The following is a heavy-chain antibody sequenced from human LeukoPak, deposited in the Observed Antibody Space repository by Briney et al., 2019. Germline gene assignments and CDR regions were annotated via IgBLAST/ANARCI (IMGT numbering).Heavy chain of an antibody. J-gene: IGHJ4*02. CDR3: AKGSWFDY. D-gene: IGHD1-26*01. CDR2: ISYDGSNK. CDR1: GFTFSSYG. V-gene: IGHV3-30*18. Sequence: GRSLRLSCAASGFTFSSYGMHWVRQAPGKGLEWVAVISYDGSNKYYADSVKGRFTISRDNSKNTLYLQMNSLRAEDTAVYYCAKGSWFDYWGQGTLVTVSS.